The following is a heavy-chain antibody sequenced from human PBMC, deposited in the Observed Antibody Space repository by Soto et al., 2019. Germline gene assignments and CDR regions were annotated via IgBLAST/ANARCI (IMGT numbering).Heavy chain of an antibody. J-gene: IGHJ6*02. CDR3: ARGALGVSQGYSYGLVPLRTPGYYYYGMDV. V-gene: IGHV1-69*13. CDR2: IIPIFGTA. Sequence: GASVKVSCKASGGTFSSYAISWVRQAPGQGLEWMGGIIPIFGTANYAQKFQGRVTITADESTSTAYMELSSLRSEDTAVYYCARGALGVSQGYSYGLVPLRTPGYYYYGMDVWGQGTTVTVSS. D-gene: IGHD5-18*01. CDR1: GGTFSSYA.